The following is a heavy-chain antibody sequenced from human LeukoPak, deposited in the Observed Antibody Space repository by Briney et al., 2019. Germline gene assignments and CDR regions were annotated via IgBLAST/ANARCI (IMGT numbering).Heavy chain of an antibody. D-gene: IGHD4-23*01. Sequence: PSETLSLTCTVPGGSISSSSYYWGWIRQPPGEGLEWIGSIYYSGSTYYNPSLKSRVTISVDTSKNQFSLKLSSVTAADTAVYYCASLKETMIYDYGGNSSLFFYYYYMDVWGKGTTVTVSS. CDR3: ASLKETMIYDYGGNSSLFFYYYYMDV. CDR1: GGSISSSSYY. J-gene: IGHJ6*03. V-gene: IGHV4-39*01. CDR2: IYYSGST.